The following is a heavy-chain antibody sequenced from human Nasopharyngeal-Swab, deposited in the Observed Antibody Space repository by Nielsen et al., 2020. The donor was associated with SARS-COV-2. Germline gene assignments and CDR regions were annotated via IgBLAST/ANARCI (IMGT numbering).Heavy chain of an antibody. J-gene: IGHJ4*02. CDR2: ISYDGSNK. Sequence: GGSLRLSCAASGFTFISYAMHGVRQAPGKGLEWVAVISYDGSNKYYADSVKGRFTISRDNSKNTLYLQMNSLRAEDTAVYYCARGPPKTYYFDYWGQGTLVTVSS. CDR3: ARGPPKTYYFDY. V-gene: IGHV3-30-3*01. CDR1: GFTFISYA.